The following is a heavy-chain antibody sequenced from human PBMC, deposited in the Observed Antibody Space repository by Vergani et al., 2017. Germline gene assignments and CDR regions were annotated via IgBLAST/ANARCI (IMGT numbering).Heavy chain of an antibody. Sequence: QVQLVQSGAEVKKPGSSVNVSCKASGGTFSSYAISWVRQAPGQGLEWMGGIIPIFGTANYAQKFQGRVTITADESTSTAYMELSSLRSEDTAVYYCARESDIVVVPAAMGGWWFDPWGQGTLVTVSS. V-gene: IGHV1-69*01. CDR1: GGTFSSYA. CDR3: ARESDIVVVPAAMGGWWFDP. D-gene: IGHD2-2*01. CDR2: IIPIFGTA. J-gene: IGHJ5*02.